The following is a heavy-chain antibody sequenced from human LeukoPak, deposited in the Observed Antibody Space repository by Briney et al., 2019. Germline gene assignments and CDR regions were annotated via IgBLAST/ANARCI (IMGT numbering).Heavy chain of an antibody. CDR1: GGSFSGYY. D-gene: IGHD4-17*01. V-gene: IGHV4-34*01. CDR2: INHSGST. Sequence: KPSETLSLTCAVYGGSFSGYYWSWIRQPPGKGLEWIGEINHSGSTNYNPSLKSRVTISVDTSKNQFSLKLSSVTAADTAVYYCARGASVSTVPFPFDYWGQGTLVTVSS. J-gene: IGHJ4*02. CDR3: ARGASVSTVPFPFDY.